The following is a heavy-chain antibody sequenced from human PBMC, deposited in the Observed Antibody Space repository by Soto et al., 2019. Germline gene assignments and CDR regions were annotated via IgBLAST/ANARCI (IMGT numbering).Heavy chain of an antibody. J-gene: IGHJ6*02. D-gene: IGHD3-10*02. CDR3: ARSHYYVRSGAHFYALDV. CDR2: IYYSGST. CDR1: GGSISSGGYY. V-gene: IGHV4-31*03. Sequence: SETLSLTCTVSGGSISSGGYYWSWIRQHPGKGLEWIGFIYYSGSTYYNPSLKSRISISVDTSKNQFSLKLRSVTAADTAVYFCARSHYYVRSGAHFYALDVWGPGTAVTVSS.